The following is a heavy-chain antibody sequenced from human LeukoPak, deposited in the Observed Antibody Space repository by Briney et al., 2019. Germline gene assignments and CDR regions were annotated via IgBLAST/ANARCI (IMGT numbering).Heavy chain of an antibody. CDR1: GGSFSGYY. D-gene: IGHD5-24*01. Sequence: PSETLSLTCAVYGGSFSGYYWSWIRQPPGTGLEWIGEINHSGSTNYNPSLKSRVTISVDTSKNQFSLKLSSVTAADTAVYYCARGRGGGYRPYYYYYMDVWGKGTTVTVSS. V-gene: IGHV4-34*01. CDR3: ARGRGGGYRPYYYYYMDV. J-gene: IGHJ6*03. CDR2: INHSGST.